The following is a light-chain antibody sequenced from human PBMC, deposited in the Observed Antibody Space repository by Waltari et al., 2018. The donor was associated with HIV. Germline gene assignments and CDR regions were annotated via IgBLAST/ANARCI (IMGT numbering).Light chain of an antibody. CDR3: SSYTSSSTVV. V-gene: IGLV2-14*03. CDR1: HSAVGGYNY. J-gene: IGLJ2*01. Sequence: QSALTPPASVSGSPGQSITITCTGTHSAVGGYNYLPWYQHYPGKAPKLMIYDVSNRPSGVSNRFAAAKSRNTASLTISGLQAEDEADYYCSSYTSSSTVVFGGGTKLTVL. CDR2: DVS.